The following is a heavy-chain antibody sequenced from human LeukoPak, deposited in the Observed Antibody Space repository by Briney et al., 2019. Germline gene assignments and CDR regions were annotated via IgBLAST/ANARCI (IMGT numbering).Heavy chain of an antibody. V-gene: IGHV4-39*01. CDR2: IYYSGST. D-gene: IGHD2-21*01. J-gene: IGHJ3*02. Sequence: KPSATLSLTCTVSGGSISSSSYYWGWIRQPPGKGLEWIGSIYYSGSTYYNPSLKSRVTISVDTSTNQSSLKLSSVTAADTAVYYCARPVAYCGGDCYSGDAFDIWGQGTMVTVSS. CDR1: GGSISSSSYY. CDR3: ARPVAYCGGDCYSGDAFDI.